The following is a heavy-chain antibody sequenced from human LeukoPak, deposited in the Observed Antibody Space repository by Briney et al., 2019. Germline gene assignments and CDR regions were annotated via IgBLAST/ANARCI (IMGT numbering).Heavy chain of an antibody. CDR2: ISSSSSYI. CDR3: ARDLRNYDILTGYSYYFDY. CDR1: GFTFSTYS. Sequence: GGSLRLSCAASGFTFSTYSIIWVRQAPGRGLDWVSSISSSSSYIYYADSVKGRFTISRDNAKNSLYLQMNSLRAEDTAVYYCARDLRNYDILTGYSYYFDYWGQGTLVTVSS. D-gene: IGHD3-9*01. V-gene: IGHV3-21*01. J-gene: IGHJ4*02.